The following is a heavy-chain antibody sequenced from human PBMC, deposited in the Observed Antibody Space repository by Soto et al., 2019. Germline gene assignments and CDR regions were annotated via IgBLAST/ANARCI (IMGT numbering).Heavy chain of an antibody. CDR2: LCSSGST. V-gene: IGHV4-39*01. CDR1: CGSTRSCAYY. Sequence: SQTLTRNSTVSCGSTRSCAYYWGWVRHPSWKGLAWIGSLCSSGSTYYNPSPTSRVTLSVATSKNQFSLRLSSVTAADTAVYYCARHQRETGTYAQPLDYWGQGTPVTPPQ. D-gene: IGHD1-1*01. CDR3: ARHQRETGTYAQPLDY. J-gene: IGHJ4*02.